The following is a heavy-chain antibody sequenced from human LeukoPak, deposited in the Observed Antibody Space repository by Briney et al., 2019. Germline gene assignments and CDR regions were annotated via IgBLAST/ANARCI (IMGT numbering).Heavy chain of an antibody. J-gene: IGHJ4*01. D-gene: IGHD2-15*01. V-gene: IGHV3-11*04. CDR3: ARDHCSGGSCYLRD. CDR2: ISSSGSTI. CDR1: GFTFSDYY. Sequence: GGSLRLSCAASGFTFSDYYMSWIRQAPGKGLEWVSYISSSGSTIYYADSVKGRFTISRDNAKNSLYLQMNSLRAEDTAVYYCARDHCSGGSCYLRDWGQGTLVTVSS.